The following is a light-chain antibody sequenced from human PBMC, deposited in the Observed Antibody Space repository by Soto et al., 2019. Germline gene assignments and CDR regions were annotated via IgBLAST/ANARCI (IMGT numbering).Light chain of an antibody. CDR3: QKYNSYS. Sequence: DIHMTQSPSTLPASVLDIVTIICLASQSISNWLAWYQQKPGTAPKVLIYHASNLQSGVPSRFSGSGSGTEFTLTISSLKPDDFATYYCQKYNSYSFGQGTKVDIK. J-gene: IGKJ1*01. CDR1: QSISNW. V-gene: IGKV1-5*02. CDR2: HAS.